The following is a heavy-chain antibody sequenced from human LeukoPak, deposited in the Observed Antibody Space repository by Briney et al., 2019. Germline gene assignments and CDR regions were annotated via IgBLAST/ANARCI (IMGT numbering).Heavy chain of an antibody. CDR2: ISAYNGNK. D-gene: IGHD4-23*01. CDR3: ARGPDIYGGPEDYYYMDV. V-gene: IGHV1-18*01. J-gene: IGHJ6*03. Sequence: ASVKVSCKASGYTFTSYGISWVRQAPGQGLEWMGWISAYNGNKNYVQKFQGRITMTTDISTTTAYVELRSLRSDDTAVYYCARGPDIYGGPEDYYYMDVWGKGTMVTISS. CDR1: GYTFTSYG.